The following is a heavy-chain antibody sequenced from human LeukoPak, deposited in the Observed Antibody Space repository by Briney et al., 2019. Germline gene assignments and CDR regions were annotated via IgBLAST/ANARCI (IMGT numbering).Heavy chain of an antibody. V-gene: IGHV3-20*04. Sequence: GSLRLSCAASGFTFDDYGMSWVRQAPGKGLEWVSGINWNGGSTGYADSVKGRFTISRDNAKNSLYLQMNSLRVEDTAVYYCVRGADTGYSSDSWGQGTLVTVSS. J-gene: IGHJ4*02. CDR2: INWNGGST. CDR1: GFTFDDYG. CDR3: VRGADTGYSSDS. D-gene: IGHD3-9*01.